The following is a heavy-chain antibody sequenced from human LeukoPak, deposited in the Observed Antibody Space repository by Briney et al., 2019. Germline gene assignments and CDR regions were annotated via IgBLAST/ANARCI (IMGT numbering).Heavy chain of an antibody. D-gene: IGHD2-2*01. CDR1: GGTFSSYA. V-gene: IGHV1-18*01. CDR3: ARGEGVVVVPAATTRQTFDY. J-gene: IGHJ4*02. Sequence: GASVKVSCKASGGTFSSYAISWVRQAPGQGLEWMGWISAYNGNTNYAQKLQGRVTMTTDTSTSTAYMELRSLRSEDTAVYYYARGEGVVVVPAATTRQTFDYWGQGTLVTVSS. CDR2: ISAYNGNT.